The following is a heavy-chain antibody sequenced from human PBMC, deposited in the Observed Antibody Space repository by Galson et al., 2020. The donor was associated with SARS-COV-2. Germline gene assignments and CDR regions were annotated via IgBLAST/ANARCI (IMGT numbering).Heavy chain of an antibody. CDR1: GFTFSSYA. J-gene: IGHJ4*02. CDR2: ISYDGSNK. Sequence: LSLTCAASGFTFSSYAMHWVRQAPGKGLEWVAVISYDGSNKYYADSVKGRFTISRDNSKNTLYLQMNSLRAEDTAVYYCAISVAGTLFSFDDWGQGTLVTVSS. V-gene: IGHV3-30-3*01. CDR3: AISVAGTLFSFDD. D-gene: IGHD6-19*01.